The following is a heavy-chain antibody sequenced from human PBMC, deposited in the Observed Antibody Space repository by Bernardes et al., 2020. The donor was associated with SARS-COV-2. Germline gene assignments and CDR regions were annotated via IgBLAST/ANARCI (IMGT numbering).Heavy chain of an antibody. CDR2: ISWNSVNI. D-gene: IGHD5-12*01. Sequence: GGSLRLSCAASGFTFDDYAMHWVRQAPGKGLEWVSGISWNSVNIVYADSVKGRFTVSRDNAKNSLYLQMNSLALEDTALYYCAKDRMATNPYYFDYWGQGTLVTVSS. CDR1: GFTFDDYA. J-gene: IGHJ4*02. CDR3: AKDRMATNPYYFDY. V-gene: IGHV3-9*01.